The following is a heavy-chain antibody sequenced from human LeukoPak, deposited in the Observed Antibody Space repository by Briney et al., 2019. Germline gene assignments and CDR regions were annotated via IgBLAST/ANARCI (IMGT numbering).Heavy chain of an antibody. D-gene: IGHD4-23*01. V-gene: IGHV3-48*04. CDR1: GFIFISYG. J-gene: IGHJ4*02. CDR2: ISGSGSTI. CDR3: ARGLRWSDY. Sequence: GGSLRLSCAASGFIFISYGMNWVRQAPGKGLEWVSYISGSGSTIYCADSVRGRFTISRDNAKNSLYLQMNSLRAEDTAVYYCARGLRWSDYWGQGTLVAVSS.